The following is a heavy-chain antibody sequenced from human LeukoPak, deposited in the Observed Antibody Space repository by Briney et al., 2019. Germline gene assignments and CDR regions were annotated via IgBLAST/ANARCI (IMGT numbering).Heavy chain of an antibody. J-gene: IGHJ4*02. CDR1: GGSISSGSYY. CDR3: ARDWWSGYLDY. Sequence: PSETLSLTCTVSGGSISSGSYYWSWIRQPAGKGLEWIGRIYTSGSTNYNPSLESRVTISIDTSKNQFSLKLSSVTAADTAMYYCARDWWSGYLDYWGQGTLVTVSS. CDR2: IYTSGST. V-gene: IGHV4-61*02. D-gene: IGHD3-3*01.